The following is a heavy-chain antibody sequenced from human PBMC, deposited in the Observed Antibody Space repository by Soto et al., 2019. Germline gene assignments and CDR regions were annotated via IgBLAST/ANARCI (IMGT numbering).Heavy chain of an antibody. Sequence: GGSLRLSCAVSGFNFSNAWMTWVRQAPGKGLEWVGRIKSKTDGGTTDYAAPVKGRFTISRDDSKNTLYLQMNSLKTEDTAVYYCTTSGVIFGVVIVDYYYMDVWGKGTTVTVSS. D-gene: IGHD3-3*01. V-gene: IGHV3-15*01. CDR3: TTSGVIFGVVIVDYYYMDV. CDR1: GFNFSNAW. CDR2: IKSKTDGGTT. J-gene: IGHJ6*03.